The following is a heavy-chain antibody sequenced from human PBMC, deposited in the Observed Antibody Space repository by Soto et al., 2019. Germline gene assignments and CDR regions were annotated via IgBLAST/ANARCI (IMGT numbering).Heavy chain of an antibody. V-gene: IGHV2-5*01. J-gene: IGHJ5*02. CDR1: GFSLSTSGVG. CDR3: AHSLVIAPYNWFEP. Sequence: VSVPTLVNPTQTLTLTCTFSGFSLSTSGVGVGWIRQPPGKALEWLALIYWNDDKRYSPSLKSRLTITKDTSKNQVVLTMTNMDPVDTATYYCAHSLVIAPYNWFEPWGEGTLVTVSS. D-gene: IGHD3-3*02. CDR2: IYWNDDK.